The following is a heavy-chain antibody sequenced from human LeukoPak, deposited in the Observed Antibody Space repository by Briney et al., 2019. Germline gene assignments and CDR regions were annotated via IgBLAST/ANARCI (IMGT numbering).Heavy chain of an antibody. CDR1: GFTFSSYA. J-gene: IGHJ4*02. CDR3: AKVGGPGSTLADGLRFDY. V-gene: IGHV3-23*01. D-gene: IGHD3-10*01. CDR2: ISGSGGST. Sequence: PGGSLRLSCAASGFTFSSYAMSWVRQAPGKGLEWVSAISGSGGSTYYADSVKGRFTISRDNSKNTLYLQMNSLRAEDTAVYYCAKVGGPGSTLADGLRFDYWGQGTLVTVSS.